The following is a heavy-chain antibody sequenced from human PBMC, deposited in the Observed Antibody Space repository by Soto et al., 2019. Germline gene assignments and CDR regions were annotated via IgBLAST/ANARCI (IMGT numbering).Heavy chain of an antibody. CDR2: IIPIFGTA. CDR1: GGTFSSYA. D-gene: IGHD5-12*01. V-gene: IGHV1-69*13. Sequence: SVKVSCKASGGTFSSYAISWVRQAPGQGLEWMGGIIPIFGTANYAQKFQGRVTITADESTSTAYMELSSLRSEDTAVYYCARDPGDGYNFSDYWGQGTPVTVSS. J-gene: IGHJ4*02. CDR3: ARDPGDGYNFSDY.